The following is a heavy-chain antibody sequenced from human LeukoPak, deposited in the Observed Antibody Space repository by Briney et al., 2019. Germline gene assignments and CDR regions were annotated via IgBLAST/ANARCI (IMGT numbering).Heavy chain of an antibody. CDR1: GGSIRSYY. Sequence: SETLSLTCSVSGGSIRSYYWSWIRQPPGKGLEWIGYIYYSGSTNYNPSLQSRVTMSVDTSKNQFSLNLSSVTAADTAVYYCARSRGSWSTFDYCGQGTLVTVSS. J-gene: IGHJ4*02. D-gene: IGHD6-13*01. V-gene: IGHV4-59*01. CDR3: ARSRGSWSTFDY. CDR2: IYYSGST.